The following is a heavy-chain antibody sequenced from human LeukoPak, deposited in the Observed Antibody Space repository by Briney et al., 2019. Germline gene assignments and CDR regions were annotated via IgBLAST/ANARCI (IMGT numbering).Heavy chain of an antibody. J-gene: IGHJ4*02. Sequence: GGSLRLSCAASGFTFSSYAMSWVRQAPGKGLEWVSAISGSGGSTYYADSVKGRFTISRDNSKNTLYLQMNSLRAEDTAVYYCAKVPSIFGVVIYYFDYWGQGTLVTVSS. CDR1: GFTFSSYA. D-gene: IGHD3-3*01. CDR2: ISGSGGST. V-gene: IGHV3-23*01. CDR3: AKVPSIFGVVIYYFDY.